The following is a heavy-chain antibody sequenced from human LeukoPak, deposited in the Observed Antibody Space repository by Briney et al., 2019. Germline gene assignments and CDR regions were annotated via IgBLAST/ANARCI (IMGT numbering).Heavy chain of an antibody. CDR1: VFTFSSYS. CDR2: ITTSSTYI. V-gene: IGHV3-21*01. D-gene: IGHD6-19*01. CDR3: ARGKYSSGWFDY. J-gene: IGHJ4*02. Sequence: PGGSLRLSCAASVFTFSSYSMSWVRQAPGKGLEWVSSITTSSTYISYADSVKGRFTISRDNAKNSLYLQMNSLRAEDTAVYYCARGKYSSGWFDYWGQGTLVTVSS.